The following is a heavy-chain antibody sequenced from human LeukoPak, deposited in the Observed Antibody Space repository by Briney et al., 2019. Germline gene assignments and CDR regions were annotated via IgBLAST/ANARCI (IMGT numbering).Heavy chain of an antibody. Sequence: GESLKISCEGSGYTFTNFWIGWVRQMPGKGLEWVGIIYPGDSDARYSPSFQGQVTISADKSITTAYLQWSSLKASDSAMYYCARWARGHSTNCQDYWGQGTLVTVSS. J-gene: IGHJ4*02. CDR3: ARWARGHSTNCQDY. D-gene: IGHD2/OR15-2a*01. CDR2: IYPGDSDA. CDR1: GYTFTNFW. V-gene: IGHV5-51*01.